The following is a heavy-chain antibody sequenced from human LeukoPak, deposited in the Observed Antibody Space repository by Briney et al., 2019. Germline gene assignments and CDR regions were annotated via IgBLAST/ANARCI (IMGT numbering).Heavy chain of an antibody. D-gene: IGHD3-10*01. J-gene: IGHJ4*02. V-gene: IGHV3-15*01. Sequence: PGGSLRLSCAASGFTFSTAWMSWVRQAPGKGLEWVGRIKSKNVGGTTEFTAPVKGRFTISRDDSKNTVYLQMKSLRTEDTAVYYCITEYYGSAMYWGQGALVTVSS. CDR2: IKSKNVGGTT. CDR1: GFTFSTAW. CDR3: ITEYYGSAMY.